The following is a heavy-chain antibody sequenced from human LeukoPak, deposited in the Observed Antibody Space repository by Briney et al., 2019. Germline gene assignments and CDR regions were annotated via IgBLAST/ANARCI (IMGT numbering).Heavy chain of an antibody. D-gene: IGHD2-15*01. Sequence: GGSLRLSCAASGFTLSSYGMNWVRQAPGKGLEWVSYISSSTSTITYADSVRGRFTISRNNAENSLYLQMNSLRAEDTAVYYCAREVVALDYWGQGTLVSVSS. CDR1: GFTLSSYG. CDR3: AREVVALDY. J-gene: IGHJ4*02. CDR2: ISSSTSTI. V-gene: IGHV3-48*01.